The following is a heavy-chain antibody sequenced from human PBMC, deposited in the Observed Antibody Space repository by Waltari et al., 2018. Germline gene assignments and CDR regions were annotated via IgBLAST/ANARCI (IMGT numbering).Heavy chain of an antibody. Sequence: QVQLQESGPRLVKPSETLSLTCTLSDGSLSNYYWSWIRQPAGEGLEWIGRTFPTGSANYSPSLKSRATMSIDSFKNQFSLKINSVTAADTAVYYCARGGHRTFDYWGQGTLITVSS. CDR2: TFPTGSA. CDR3: ARGGHRTFDY. CDR1: DGSLSNYY. V-gene: IGHV4-4*07. J-gene: IGHJ4*02.